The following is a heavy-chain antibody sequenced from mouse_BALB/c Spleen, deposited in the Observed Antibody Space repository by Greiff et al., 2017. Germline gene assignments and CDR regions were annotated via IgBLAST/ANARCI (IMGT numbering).Heavy chain of an antibody. D-gene: IGHD1-1*02. CDR1: GYSFTGYY. Sequence: VQLQQSGPELVKPGASVKISCKASGYSFTGYYMHWVKQSHVKSLEWIGRINPYNGATSYNQNFKDKASLTVDKSSSTAYMELHSLTSEDSAVYYCGRGGYGYLDYWGQGTTLTVSS. J-gene: IGHJ2*01. CDR2: INPYNGAT. V-gene: IGHV1-31*01. CDR3: GRGGYGYLDY.